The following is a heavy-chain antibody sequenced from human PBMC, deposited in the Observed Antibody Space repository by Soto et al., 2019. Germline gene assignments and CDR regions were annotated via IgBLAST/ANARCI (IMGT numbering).Heavy chain of an antibody. Sequence: SVKVSCKASGGTFSSYAISWVRQAPGQGLEWMGGIIPIFGTANYAQKFQGRVTITADESTSTAYMELSSLRSEDTAVYYCARPAAYYYDSSGYYATMYYFDYWGQGTLVTVSS. CDR1: GGTFSSYA. J-gene: IGHJ4*02. CDR2: IIPIFGTA. CDR3: ARPAAYYYDSSGYYATMYYFDY. V-gene: IGHV1-69*13. D-gene: IGHD3-22*01.